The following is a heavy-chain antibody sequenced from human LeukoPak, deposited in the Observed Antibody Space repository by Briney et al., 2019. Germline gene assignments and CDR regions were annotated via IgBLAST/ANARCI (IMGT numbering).Heavy chain of an antibody. CDR2: IYYSGST. J-gene: IGHJ4*02. D-gene: IGHD6-19*01. Sequence: PSETLSLTCTVSGGSISSYYWSWIRQPLGKGLEWIGYIYYSGSTNYNPSLKSRVTISVDTSKNQFSLKLSSVTAADTAVYYCARSGSGWYAEFDYWGQGTLVSVSS. CDR1: GGSISSYY. CDR3: ARSGSGWYAEFDY. V-gene: IGHV4-59*08.